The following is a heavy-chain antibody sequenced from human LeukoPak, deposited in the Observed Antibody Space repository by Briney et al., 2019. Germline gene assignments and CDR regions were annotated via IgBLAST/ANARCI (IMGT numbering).Heavy chain of an antibody. D-gene: IGHD6-19*01. CDR1: RFTFSTYA. CDR3: ARDRIAVAGMGAFRH. J-gene: IGHJ1*01. CDR2: ISNDGTNE. V-gene: IGHV3-30-3*01. Sequence: PGGSLRLSCAASRFTFSTYAMHWVRQAPGKGLEWVAGISNDGTNEDHADSVKGRFTISRDNSKNTLYLQMNSLRAEDTAIYYCARDRIAVAGMGAFRHWGQGTLVTVSS.